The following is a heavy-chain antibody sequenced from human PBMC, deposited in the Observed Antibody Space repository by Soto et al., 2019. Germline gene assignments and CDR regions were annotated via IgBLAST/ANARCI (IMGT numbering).Heavy chain of an antibody. CDR1: GFTFSSYA. V-gene: IGHV3-23*01. Sequence: GGSLRLSCAASGFTFSSYAMSWVRQAPGKGLEWVSAISGSGGSTYYADSVKGRFTISRDNSKNTLYLQMNSLRAEDTAVYYCAKDPNSNFYLKGPLPLVHYYYMDVWGKGTTVTVSS. J-gene: IGHJ6*03. D-gene: IGHD3-10*01. CDR2: ISGSGGST. CDR3: AKDPNSNFYLKGPLPLVHYYYMDV.